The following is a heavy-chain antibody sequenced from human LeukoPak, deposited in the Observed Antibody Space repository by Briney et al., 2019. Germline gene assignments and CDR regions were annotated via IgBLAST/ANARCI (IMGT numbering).Heavy chain of an antibody. V-gene: IGHV4-30-2*01. J-gene: IGHJ4*02. CDR1: GGSISSGGYS. CDR2: IYHSGST. D-gene: IGHD4-17*01. CDR3: ARDRYGDHTYFDY. Sequence: SETLSLTCAVSGGSISSGGYSWSCIPQPPGKGLVWIGYIYHSGSTYYNPSLKSRFTISVDRSKNQFSLKLNSVTAADTAVYYCARDRYGDHTYFDYWGQGTLVTVSS.